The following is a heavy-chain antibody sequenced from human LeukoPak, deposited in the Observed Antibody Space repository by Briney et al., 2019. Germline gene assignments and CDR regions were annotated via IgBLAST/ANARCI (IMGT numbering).Heavy chain of an antibody. CDR3: AKSEYDILTGSDFGY. CDR2: IRYDGSNK. Sequence: GGSLRLSCAASGFTFSSYGMHWVRQAPGKGLEWVAFIRYDGSNKYYADSVKGRFTISRDNSKNTLYLQMNSLRAEDTAVYCCAKSEYDILTGSDFGYWGQGTLVTVSS. CDR1: GFTFSSYG. J-gene: IGHJ4*02. V-gene: IGHV3-30*02. D-gene: IGHD3-9*01.